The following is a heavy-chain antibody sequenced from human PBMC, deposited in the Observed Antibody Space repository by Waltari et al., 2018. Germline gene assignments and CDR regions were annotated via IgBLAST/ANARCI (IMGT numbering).Heavy chain of an antibody. J-gene: IGHJ2*01. D-gene: IGHD3-22*01. CDR1: GYSISSGYY. CDR2: IYHSGST. V-gene: IGHV4-38-2*01. Sequence: QVQLQESGPGLVKPSETLSLTCAVSGYSISSGYYWGWIRQPPGKGLEWIGSIYHSGSTYYNPSLKSRVTISVDTSKNQFSLKLSSVTAADTAVYYCARHTDYYDSSGLWYFDLWGRGTLVTVSS. CDR3: ARHTDYYDSSGLWYFDL.